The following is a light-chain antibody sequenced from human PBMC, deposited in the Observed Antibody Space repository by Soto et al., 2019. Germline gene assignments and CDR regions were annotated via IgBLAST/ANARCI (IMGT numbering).Light chain of an antibody. CDR3: QQSYSTPIT. CDR1: QSISSY. J-gene: IGKJ3*01. CDR2: AAS. V-gene: IGKV1-39*01. Sequence: DIQMTQSPSSLSASVGDRVTITCRARQSISSYLNWYQQKPGKAPKLLIYAASSLQSGVPSRFSGSGSGTDFTLTISSLQPEDFATYYCQQSYSTPITFGTGTKVDIK.